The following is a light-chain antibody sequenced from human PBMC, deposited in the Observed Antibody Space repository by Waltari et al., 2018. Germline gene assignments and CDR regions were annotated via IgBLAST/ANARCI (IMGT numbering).Light chain of an antibody. CDR1: QSVGSSY. J-gene: IGKJ2*01. CDR2: AVS. V-gene: IGKV3-20*01. Sequence: EIALTQSPGTLSLSPGERATLPCWASQSVGSSYLAWFQQKPGQAPRLLIYAVSSRATGIPDRFSGSGSGTDFTLTINRLEPEDSAVYYCQQYGSPPYTFGQGTKLEL. CDR3: QQYGSPPYT.